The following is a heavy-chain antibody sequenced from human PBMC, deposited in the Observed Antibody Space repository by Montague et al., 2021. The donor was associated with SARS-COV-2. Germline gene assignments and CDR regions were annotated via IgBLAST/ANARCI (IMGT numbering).Heavy chain of an antibody. D-gene: IGHD4-11*01. CDR3: ARDDYTPGDYYYYYGMDV. CDR1: GFSISTGYY. J-gene: IGHJ6*02. Sequence: ESLSLTCTVSGFSISTGYYWGWIRQPPGKGLEWIGSIYHSGSTYYNPSLKSRVTISVDTSKNQFSLKLSSVTAADTAVYYCARDDYTPGDYYYYYGMDVWGQGTTVTVSS. CDR2: IYHSGST. V-gene: IGHV4-38-2*02.